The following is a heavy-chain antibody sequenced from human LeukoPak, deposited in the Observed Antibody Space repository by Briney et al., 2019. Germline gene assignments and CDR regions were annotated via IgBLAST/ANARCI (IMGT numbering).Heavy chain of an antibody. CDR1: GFTFSSYA. V-gene: IGHV3-48*04. CDR3: ARDHYRPD. Sequence: GGSLRLSCAASGFTFSSYAMSWVRQAPGKGLEWVSYISSSSSTIYYADSVKGRFTISRDNAKNSLYLQMNSLRAEDTAVYYCARDHYRPDWGQGTLVTVFS. J-gene: IGHJ4*02. D-gene: IGHD3-10*01. CDR2: ISSSSSTI.